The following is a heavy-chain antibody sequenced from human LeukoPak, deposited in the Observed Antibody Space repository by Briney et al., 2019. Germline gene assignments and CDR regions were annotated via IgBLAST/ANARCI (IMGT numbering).Heavy chain of an antibody. CDR2: IYYSGNT. V-gene: IGHV4-59*01. J-gene: IGHJ6*03. CDR3: ARAKQGDCSSTSCYFGYYYYYMDV. D-gene: IGHD2-2*01. Sequence: RSSETLSLTCTVSGGSISSYYWSWIRQPPGKGLEWIGYIYYSGNTNYNPSLKSRVTISVDTSKDQFSLKLSSVTAADTAVYYCARAKQGDCSSTSCYFGYYYYYMDVWGKGTTVTVSS. CDR1: GGSISSYY.